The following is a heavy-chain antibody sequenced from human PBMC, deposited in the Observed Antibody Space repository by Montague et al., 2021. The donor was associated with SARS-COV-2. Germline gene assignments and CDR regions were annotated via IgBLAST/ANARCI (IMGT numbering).Heavy chain of an antibody. Sequence: SETLSRTCTVSGGSISTYYWRWIRQPQGKGLEWIGYIYYSGSTNYNPSLKSRVTISVDTSKNQFSLKLSSVTAADTAVYYCARHGPFVVVIAIHDTFDIGGQGTMFTVSS. V-gene: IGHV4-59*08. J-gene: IGHJ3*02. CDR1: GGSISTYY. D-gene: IGHD2-21*01. CDR3: ARHGPFVVVIAIHDTFDI. CDR2: IYYSGST.